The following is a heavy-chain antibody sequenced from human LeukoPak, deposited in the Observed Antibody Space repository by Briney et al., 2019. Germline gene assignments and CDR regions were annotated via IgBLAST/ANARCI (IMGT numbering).Heavy chain of an antibody. Sequence: ASVKVSCKASGYTFTSHGISWVRQAPGQGLAWMGWISAYNGNTNYAHKLQGRVTMTTDTSTSTAYLELRSLRSKDTGVYYCARDRGYSLRYFDWFSLWGQGTLVTVSA. CDR1: GYTFTSHG. V-gene: IGHV1-18*01. J-gene: IGHJ5*02. D-gene: IGHD3-9*01. CDR2: ISAYNGNT. CDR3: ARDRGYSLRYFDWFSL.